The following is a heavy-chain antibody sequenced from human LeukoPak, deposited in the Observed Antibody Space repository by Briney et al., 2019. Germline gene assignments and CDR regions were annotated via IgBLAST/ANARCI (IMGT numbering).Heavy chain of an antibody. J-gene: IGHJ6*02. Sequence: SETLSLTCTVSGGSISSYYWSWIRQPPGKGLEWIGYIYYSGSTNYNPSLKGRVAISVDTSKNQFSLKLSSVTAADTAVYYCARGTVTLYYYYGMDVWGQGTTVTVSS. D-gene: IGHD4-11*01. CDR3: ARGTVTLYYYYGMDV. CDR1: GGSISSYY. CDR2: IYYSGST. V-gene: IGHV4-59*01.